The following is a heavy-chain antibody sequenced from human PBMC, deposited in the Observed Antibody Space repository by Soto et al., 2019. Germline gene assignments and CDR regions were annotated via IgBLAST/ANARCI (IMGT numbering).Heavy chain of an antibody. Sequence: EVQLLDSGGCLVQPGGSLRLSCAASGFTFISYAMNWVRQAPGKGLEWVSVISGSGDSTYYADSVKGRFTISRDNSKNTLYLQMNSLRTEDTAVYYCARRGPGTYFDYWGQGTLVTVSS. CDR2: ISGSGDST. CDR1: GFTFISYA. V-gene: IGHV3-23*01. J-gene: IGHJ4*02. D-gene: IGHD6-13*01. CDR3: ARRGPGTYFDY.